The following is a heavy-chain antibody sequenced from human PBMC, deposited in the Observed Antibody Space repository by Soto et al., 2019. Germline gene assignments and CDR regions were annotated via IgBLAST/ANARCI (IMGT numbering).Heavy chain of an antibody. CDR2: ISYDGSNK. Sequence: GGSLRLSCAASGFTFSSYAMHWVRQAPGKGLEWVAVISYDGSNKYYADSVKGRFTISRDNSKNTLYLQMNSLRAEDTAVYYCARDLNSYGYAGEDYWGQGTLVTVSS. J-gene: IGHJ4*02. CDR1: GFTFSSYA. D-gene: IGHD5-18*01. CDR3: ARDLNSYGYAGEDY. V-gene: IGHV3-30-3*01.